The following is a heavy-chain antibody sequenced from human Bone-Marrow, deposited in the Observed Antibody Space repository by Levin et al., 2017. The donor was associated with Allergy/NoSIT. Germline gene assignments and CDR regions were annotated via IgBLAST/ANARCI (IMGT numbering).Heavy chain of an antibody. V-gene: IGHV3-7*01. D-gene: IGHD3-10*01. Sequence: GGSLRLSCAASGFTFSSYWMSWVRQAPGKGLEWVANIKQDGSEKYYVDSVKGRFTISRDNAKNSLYLQMNSLRAEDTAVYYCARANLALGQTNYGSVNYDYYGMDVWGQGTTVTVSS. CDR1: GFTFSSYW. J-gene: IGHJ6*02. CDR3: ARANLALGQTNYGSVNYDYYGMDV. CDR2: IKQDGSEK.